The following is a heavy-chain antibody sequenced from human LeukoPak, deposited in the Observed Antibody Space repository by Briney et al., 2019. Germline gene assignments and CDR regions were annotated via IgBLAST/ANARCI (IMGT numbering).Heavy chain of an antibody. J-gene: IGHJ4*02. D-gene: IGHD2-15*01. CDR1: GDSISNYY. CDR2: IYYSGST. Sequence: PSETLSLTCTVSGDSISNYYWSWIRQSPGKGLEWIGYIYYSGSTSYNPSLKSRVTISVDTSKNQFSLKLSSVTAADTAVYYCARETCSGGSCFQFDFWGQGTLVTVSS. CDR3: ARETCSGGSCFQFDF. V-gene: IGHV4-59*01.